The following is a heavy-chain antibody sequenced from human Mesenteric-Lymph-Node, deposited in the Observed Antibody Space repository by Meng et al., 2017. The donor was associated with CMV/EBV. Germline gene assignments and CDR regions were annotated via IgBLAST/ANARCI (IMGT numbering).Heavy chain of an antibody. J-gene: IGHJ4*02. V-gene: IGHV3-11*01. D-gene: IGHD6-19*01. CDR2: ISSSGST. CDR3: ARGRKESGWYYFDS. Sequence: GESLKISCAASGFTFSDYYMSWMRQAPGKGLEWVSYISSSGSTYYADSVKGRFTISRDNSKNTLYFQLNSLRAEDTAVYYCARGRKESGWYYFDSWGQGILVTVSS. CDR1: GFTFSDYY.